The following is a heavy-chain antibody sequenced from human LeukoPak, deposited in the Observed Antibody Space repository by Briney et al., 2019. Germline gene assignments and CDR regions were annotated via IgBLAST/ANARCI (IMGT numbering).Heavy chain of an antibody. CDR2: ISSRGITS. CDR1: GFTFSSYA. Sequence: GGSLRLSCAASGFTFSSYATTWVRQAPGKGLEWVSAISSRGITSYYADSVKGRFTISRDNSNNTLFLQMNSLRAEDTAVYYCAKDPQWDVDRYGSGSYYLYWGQGTLVTVSS. J-gene: IGHJ4*02. D-gene: IGHD3-10*01. V-gene: IGHV3-23*01. CDR3: AKDPQWDVDRYGSGSYYLY.